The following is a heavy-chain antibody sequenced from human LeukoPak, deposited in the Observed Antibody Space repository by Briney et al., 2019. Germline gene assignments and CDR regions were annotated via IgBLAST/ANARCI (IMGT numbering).Heavy chain of an antibody. CDR3: ARDLLRASRAQWLGRYGMDV. V-gene: IGHV1-2*02. D-gene: IGHD6-19*01. CDR1: GYTFTGYY. Sequence: GSVKVSCKASGYTFTGYYMHWVRQAPGQGLEWMGWINPNSGGTNYAQKFQGRVTMTRDTSISTAYMELSRLRSDDTAVYYCARDLLRASRAQWLGRYGMDVWGQGTTVTVSS. J-gene: IGHJ6*02. CDR2: INPNSGGT.